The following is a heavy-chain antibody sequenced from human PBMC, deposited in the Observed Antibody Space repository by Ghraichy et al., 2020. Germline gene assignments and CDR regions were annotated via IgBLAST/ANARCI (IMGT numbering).Heavy chain of an antibody. V-gene: IGHV1-18*01. D-gene: IGHD5-24*01. Sequence: ASVKVSCKASGYTFTSYGISWVRQAPGQGLEWMGWISAYNGNTNYAQKLQGRVTMTTDTSTSTAYMELRSLRSDDTAVYYCARDLFSKRQPPNYSWPQGYWGQGTLVTVSS. J-gene: IGHJ4*02. CDR2: ISAYNGNT. CDR3: ARDLFSKRQPPNYSWPQGY. CDR1: GYTFTSYG.